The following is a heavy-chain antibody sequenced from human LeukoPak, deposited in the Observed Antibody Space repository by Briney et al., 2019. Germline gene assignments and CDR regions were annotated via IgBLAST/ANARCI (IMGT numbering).Heavy chain of an antibody. CDR3: ASQRPPFLYQYYYYYMDV. J-gene: IGHJ6*03. CDR2: INTDSGGT. Sequence: ASVKVSCKASGYSFNTYYMNWVRQAPGQGLEWLGWINTDSGGTNYAQKFQGRVTITADESTSTAYMELSSLRSEDTAVYYCASQRPPFLYQYYYYYMDVWGKGTTVTVSS. D-gene: IGHD2-2*01. V-gene: IGHV1-2*02. CDR1: GYSFNTYY.